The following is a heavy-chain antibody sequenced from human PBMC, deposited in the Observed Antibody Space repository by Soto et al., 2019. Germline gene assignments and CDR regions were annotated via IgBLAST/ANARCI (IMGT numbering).Heavy chain of an antibody. CDR1: GGTFSSYA. Sequence: QVQLVQSGAEVKKPGSSVKVSCKASGGTFSSYAISWVRQAPGQGLEWMGGIIPIFGTANYAQKFQGRVTITADESTSTAYMELSSLRSEDTAVYYCARGRWGEQLSSGNWFDPWGQGTLVTVSS. D-gene: IGHD6-6*01. CDR3: ARGRWGEQLSSGNWFDP. CDR2: IIPIFGTA. V-gene: IGHV1-69*12. J-gene: IGHJ5*02.